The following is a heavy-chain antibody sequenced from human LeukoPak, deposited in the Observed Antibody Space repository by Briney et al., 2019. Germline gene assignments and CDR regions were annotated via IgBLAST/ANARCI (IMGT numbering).Heavy chain of an antibody. J-gene: IGHJ1*01. CDR3: ARESGSYSEYFQH. D-gene: IGHD1-26*01. V-gene: IGHV1-69*13. CDR2: IIPIFGTA. CDR1: GYTFTSYA. Sequence: SVKVSCKASGYTFTSYAISWVRQAPGQGLEWMGGIIPIFGTANYAQKFQGRVTITADESTSTAYMELSSLRSEDTAVYYCARESGSYSEYFQHWGQGTLVTVSS.